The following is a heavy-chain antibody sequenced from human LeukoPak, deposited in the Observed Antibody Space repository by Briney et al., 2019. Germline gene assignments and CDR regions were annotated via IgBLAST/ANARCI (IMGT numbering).Heavy chain of an antibody. CDR1: GFAFSGSA. Sequence: GGSLKLSCTASGFAFSGSAVHWVRQFSEKGLEWVGHIDKESQFYATATAYAASVEGRFTISRDDSKNTAYLQMNSLKTEDTALYFCTRDSGTYNWPDPWGQGTLVTVSS. D-gene: IGHD1-26*01. CDR3: TRDSGTYNWPDP. CDR2: IDKESQFYATAT. V-gene: IGHV3-73*01. J-gene: IGHJ5*02.